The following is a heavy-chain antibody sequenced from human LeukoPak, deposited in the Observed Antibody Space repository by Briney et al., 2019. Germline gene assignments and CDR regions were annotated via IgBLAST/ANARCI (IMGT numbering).Heavy chain of an antibody. CDR1: GFTFSSYA. CDR2: ISGSGGST. Sequence: PGGSLRLSCAASGFTFSSYAMSWVRQAPGKGLEWVSAISGSGGSTYYADSVKGRFTISRDNSKNTLYLQMNSLRAEDTAVYYCAKFGGSSSTCGGDCPLDNWFDPWAREPWSPSPQ. CDR3: AKFGGSSSTCGGDCPLDNWFDP. D-gene: IGHD2-21*02. J-gene: IGHJ5*02. V-gene: IGHV3-23*01.